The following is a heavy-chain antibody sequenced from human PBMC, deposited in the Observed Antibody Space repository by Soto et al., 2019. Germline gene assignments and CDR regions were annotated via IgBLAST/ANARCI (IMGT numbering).Heavy chain of an antibody. CDR3: ARDQPGYSYGYGLGY. D-gene: IGHD5-18*01. Sequence: GGSLRLSCAASGFTFRNYNMNWVRQAPGKGLEWLSYISGASGTIYYADSVQGRFTISRDNAKNSLYLQMNSLRAEDTAVYYCARDQPGYSYGYGLGYWGQGTLVTVSS. J-gene: IGHJ4*02. CDR1: GFTFRNYN. V-gene: IGHV3-48*04. CDR2: ISGASGTI.